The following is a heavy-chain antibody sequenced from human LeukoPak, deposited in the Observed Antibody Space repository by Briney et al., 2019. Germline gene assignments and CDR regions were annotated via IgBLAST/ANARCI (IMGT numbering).Heavy chain of an antibody. Sequence: GGSLRLSCAASGVNFSDHYMDWVRQAPGKGLEWVGRSRNKVNSYNIEYAAPVKGRFTISRDDSKNSLYLQMNSLKTEDTAVYYCGRARGDGGWYGSIDYWGQGTLVTVSS. CDR2: SRNKVNSYNI. CDR3: GRARGDGGWYGSIDY. J-gene: IGHJ4*02. D-gene: IGHD6-19*01. CDR1: GVNFSDHY. V-gene: IGHV3-72*01.